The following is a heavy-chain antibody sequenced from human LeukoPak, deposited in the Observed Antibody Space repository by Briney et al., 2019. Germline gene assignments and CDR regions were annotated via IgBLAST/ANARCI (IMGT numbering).Heavy chain of an antibody. CDR3: ARAVMAAAGKSGH. CDR2: ISWNSGSI. D-gene: IGHD6-13*01. J-gene: IGHJ4*02. Sequence: GGSLRLSCAASGFTFDDYAMHWVRQAPGKGLEWVSGISWNSGSIGYADSVKGRFTISRDNAKNSLYLQMNSLRAEDTAVYYCARAVMAAAGKSGHWGQGTLVTVSS. CDR1: GFTFDDYA. V-gene: IGHV3-9*01.